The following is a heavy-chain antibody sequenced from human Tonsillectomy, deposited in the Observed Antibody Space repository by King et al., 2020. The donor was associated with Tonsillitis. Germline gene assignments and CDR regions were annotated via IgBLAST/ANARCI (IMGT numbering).Heavy chain of an antibody. CDR2: ISGSGGRT. D-gene: IGHD6-13*01. CDR1: GCTFSSYA. CDR3: AKDIQQLVFDAFDI. J-gene: IGHJ3*02. V-gene: IGHV3-23*04. Sequence: VQLVESGGGLVKPGGSLRLSCAASGCTFSSYAMSWVRQAPGKGLEWVSAISGSGGRTYYEDAVKGRFTISRDNSKNTLHLQMNSLRAEDTAVYYCAKDIQQLVFDAFDIWGQGTMVTVSS.